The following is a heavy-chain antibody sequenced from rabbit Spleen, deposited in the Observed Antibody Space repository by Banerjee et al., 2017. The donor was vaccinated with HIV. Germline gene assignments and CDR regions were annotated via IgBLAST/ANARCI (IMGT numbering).Heavy chain of an antibody. CDR1: GFDFSNYS. CDR3: ARDYVSSGDYVGMDL. CDR2: IDNGSSGFT. Sequence: QEQLVESGGGLVKPGGSLTLSCKASGFDFSNYSMSWGRQAPGKGLEWIACIDNGSSGFTYFASWSKDRFTISKTSSTTVTLQMTSLTAAATATYFCARDYVSSGDYVGMDLWGPGTLVTVS. D-gene: IGHD1-1*01. J-gene: IGHJ4*01. V-gene: IGHV1S45*01.